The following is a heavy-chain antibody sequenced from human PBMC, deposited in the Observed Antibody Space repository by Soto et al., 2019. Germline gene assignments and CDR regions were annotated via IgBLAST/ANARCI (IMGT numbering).Heavy chain of an antibody. D-gene: IGHD3-22*01. CDR2: INHSGST. J-gene: IGHJ4*02. V-gene: IGHV4-34*01. CDR3: AREAYYDSSLIDY. CDR1: NGSFSGYY. Sequence: LSLTCAVYNGSFSGYYWTWIRQPPGKGLEWIGEINHSGSTNYNPSLKSRVTISVDTSKDQFSLKLSSVTAADTAVYYCAREAYYDSSLIDYWGQGTLVTVSS.